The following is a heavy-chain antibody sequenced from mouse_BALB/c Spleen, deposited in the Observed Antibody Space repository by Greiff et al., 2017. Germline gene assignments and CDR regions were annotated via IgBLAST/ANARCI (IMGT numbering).Heavy chain of an antibody. V-gene: IGHV5-12-1*01. Sequence: EVKLVESGGGLVKPGGSLKLSCAASGFAFSSYDMSWVRQTPEKRLEWVAYISSGGGSTYYPDTVKGRFTISRDNAKNTLYLQMSSLKSEDTAMYYCARHVYGSDFDYWGQGTTLTVSS. J-gene: IGHJ2*01. CDR2: ISSGGGST. CDR1: GFAFSSYD. CDR3: ARHVYGSDFDY. D-gene: IGHD1-1*01.